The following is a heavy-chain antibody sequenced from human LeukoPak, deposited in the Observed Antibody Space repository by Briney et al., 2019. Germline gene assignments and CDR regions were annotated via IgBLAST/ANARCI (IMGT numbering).Heavy chain of an antibody. CDR2: ISYDGSNK. V-gene: IGHV3-30*01. J-gene: IGHJ4*02. CDR1: GFTFSSYA. D-gene: IGHD4-11*01. Sequence: GRSLRLSCAASGFTFSSYAMHWVRQAPGKGLEWVAVISYDGSNKYYADSVKGRFTISRDNSKNTLYLQMNSLRAEDTAVYYCASAYSNYPPFDYWGQGTLVTVSS. CDR3: ASAYSNYPPFDY.